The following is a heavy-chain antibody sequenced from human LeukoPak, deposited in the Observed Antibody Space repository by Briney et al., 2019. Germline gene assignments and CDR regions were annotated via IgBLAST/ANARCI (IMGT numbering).Heavy chain of an antibody. CDR2: IKQDGSEK. CDR3: AKDLPGDQLRKGGVGFDY. V-gene: IGHV3-7*03. D-gene: IGHD2-2*01. J-gene: IGHJ4*02. Sequence: PGGSLRLSCAASGFTFSSYWMSWVRQAPGKGLEWVANIKQDGSEKYYVDSVKGRFTISRDNSKNTLYLQMNSLRAEDTAVYYCAKDLPGDQLRKGGVGFDYWGQGTLVTVSS. CDR1: GFTFSSYW.